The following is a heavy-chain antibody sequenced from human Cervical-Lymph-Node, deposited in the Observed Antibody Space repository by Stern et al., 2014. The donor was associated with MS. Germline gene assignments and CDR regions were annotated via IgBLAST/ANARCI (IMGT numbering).Heavy chain of an antibody. J-gene: IGHJ6*02. CDR2: LNAGDSDT. Sequence: EVHLVESGAEVKKPGESLKISCKGSGFNFTNYWIGWVRQMPGKGLEWMGILNAGDSDTRYSPSFQGQVIISVDKSISTAYLQWTSLKASDTAMYYCARRRYCTGVNCFYYYYGLDVWGQGTTVTV. CDR1: GFNFTNYW. V-gene: IGHV5-51*01. CDR3: ARRRYCTGVNCFYYYYGLDV. D-gene: IGHD2-15*01.